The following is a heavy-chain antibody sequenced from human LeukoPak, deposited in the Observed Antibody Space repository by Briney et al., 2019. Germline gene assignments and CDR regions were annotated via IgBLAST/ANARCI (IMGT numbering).Heavy chain of an antibody. V-gene: IGHV1-18*01. CDR3: ARRDAAYCGGDCYLDY. J-gene: IGHJ4*02. Sequence: GASVKVSCKASGYTFTSYGISWVRQAPGQGLEWMGWISAYNGSTNYAQKLQGRVTMTTDTSTSTAYMELRSLRSDDTAVYYCARRDAAYCGGDCYLDYWGQGTLVTVSS. CDR2: ISAYNGST. D-gene: IGHD2-21*02. CDR1: GYTFTSYG.